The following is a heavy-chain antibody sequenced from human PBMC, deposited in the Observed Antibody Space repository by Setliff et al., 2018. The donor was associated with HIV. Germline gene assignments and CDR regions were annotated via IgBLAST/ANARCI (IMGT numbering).Heavy chain of an antibody. J-gene: IGHJ5*02. CDR3: ARHSGVASPNWFDP. CDR2: INHSGGT. V-gene: IGHV4-34*01. Sequence: SETLSLTCAVYGRSFSGYYWNWIRQSPGKGLEWIGEINHSGGTNYNPPLQSRVTISVDTSKNQFSLKLSSVTAADTAVYYCARHSGVASPNWFDPWGQGTLVTVSS. CDR1: GRSFSGYY. D-gene: IGHD3-10*01.